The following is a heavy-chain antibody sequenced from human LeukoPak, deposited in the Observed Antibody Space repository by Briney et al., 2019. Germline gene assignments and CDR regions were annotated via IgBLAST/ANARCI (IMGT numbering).Heavy chain of an antibody. D-gene: IGHD6-19*01. V-gene: IGHV3-23*01. CDR2: ISGSGGST. CDR3: ARQWLGTIDY. Sequence: GGSLRLSCAASGFTFRSYAMSWVRQAPGKGLEWVSAISGSGGSTYYADSVKGRFTISRDNSKDTLYLQMNSLRAEDTAVYYCARQWLGTIDYWGQGTLVTVSS. J-gene: IGHJ4*02. CDR1: GFTFRSYA.